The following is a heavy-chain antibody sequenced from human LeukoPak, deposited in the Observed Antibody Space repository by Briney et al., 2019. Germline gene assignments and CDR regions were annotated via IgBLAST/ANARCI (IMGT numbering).Heavy chain of an antibody. CDR3: ARSDYGGNSRFDY. CDR1: GYSISSGYY. V-gene: IGHV4-38-2*02. Sequence: SETLSLTCTVSGYSISSGYYWGWIRQPPGKGLEWIGSIYHSGSTYYNPSLKSRVTISVDTSKNQFSLKLSSVTAADTAVYYCARSDYGGNSRFDYWGQGTLVTVSS. CDR2: IYHSGST. J-gene: IGHJ4*02. D-gene: IGHD4-23*01.